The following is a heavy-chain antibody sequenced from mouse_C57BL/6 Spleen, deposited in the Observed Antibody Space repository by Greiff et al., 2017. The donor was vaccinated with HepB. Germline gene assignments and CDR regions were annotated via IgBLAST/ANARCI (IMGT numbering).Heavy chain of an antibody. Sequence: QVQLKHSGPELVKPGASVKISCKASGYSFTSYYIHWVKQRPGQGLEWIGWIYPGSGNTKYNEKFKGKATLTADTSSSTAYMQLSSLTSEDSAVYYCARRYYGSSYGAMDYWGQGTSGTVSS. CDR2: IYPGSGNT. CDR1: GYSFTSYY. CDR3: ARRYYGSSYGAMDY. J-gene: IGHJ4*01. V-gene: IGHV1-66*01. D-gene: IGHD1-1*01.